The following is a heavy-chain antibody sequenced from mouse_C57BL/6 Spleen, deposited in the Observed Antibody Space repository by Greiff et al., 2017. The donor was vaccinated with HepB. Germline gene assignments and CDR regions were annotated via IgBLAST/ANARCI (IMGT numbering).Heavy chain of an antibody. Sequence: EVKVEESGAELVKPGASVKLSCTASGFNIKDYYMHWVKQRTEQGLEWIGRIDPEDGETKYAPKFQGKATITADTSSNTAYLQLSSLTSEDTAVYYCARAPGTWYFDVWGTGTTVTVSS. D-gene: IGHD4-1*01. J-gene: IGHJ1*03. CDR2: IDPEDGET. V-gene: IGHV14-2*01. CDR1: GFNIKDYY. CDR3: ARAPGTWYFDV.